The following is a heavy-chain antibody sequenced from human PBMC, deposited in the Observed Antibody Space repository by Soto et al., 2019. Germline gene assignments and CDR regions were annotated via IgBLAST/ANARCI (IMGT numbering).Heavy chain of an antibody. Sequence: EVPLVESGGGLVQPGGSLRLSCAASGFTFSSYWMHWVRQAPGKGLVWVSRINSDGSSTSYADSVKGRFTISRDNAKNPXXLXMXXLRAEDTAVYYCARGLDLLRYFAWLSTPGDNWFDPWGQGTLVTVSS. CDR1: GFTFSSYW. CDR2: INSDGSST. D-gene: IGHD3-9*01. J-gene: IGHJ5*02. CDR3: ARGLDLLRYFAWLSTPGDNWFDP. V-gene: IGHV3-74*01.